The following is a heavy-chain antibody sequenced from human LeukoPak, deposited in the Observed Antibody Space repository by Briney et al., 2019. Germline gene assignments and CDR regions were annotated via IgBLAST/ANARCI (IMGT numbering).Heavy chain of an antibody. Sequence: ASVKVSCKASGYTFTGYYMHWVRQAPGQGLEWMGWINPNSGGTNYAQKFQGRVTMTRDRSISTAYMELSRLRSDDTAVYYCARDPLPITMIVVVITGAFDIWGQGTMVTVSS. CDR1: GYTFTGYY. D-gene: IGHD3-22*01. CDR3: ARDPLPITMIVVVITGAFDI. CDR2: INPNSGGT. J-gene: IGHJ3*02. V-gene: IGHV1-2*02.